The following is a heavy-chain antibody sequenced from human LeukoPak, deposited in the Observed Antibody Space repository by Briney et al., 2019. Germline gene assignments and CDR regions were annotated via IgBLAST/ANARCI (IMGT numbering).Heavy chain of an antibody. Sequence: ASVKVSCKASGYTFTSYYMHWVRQAPGQGLEWMGWINPNSGGTNYAQKFQGRVTMTRDTSISTAYMELSRLRSDDTAVYYCARDRSPRPHFDYWGQGTLVTVSS. CDR3: ARDRSPRPHFDY. J-gene: IGHJ4*02. CDR2: INPNSGGT. CDR1: GYTFTSYY. V-gene: IGHV1-2*02.